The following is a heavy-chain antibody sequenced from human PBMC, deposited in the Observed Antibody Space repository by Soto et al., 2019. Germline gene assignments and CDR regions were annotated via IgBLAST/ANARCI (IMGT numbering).Heavy chain of an antibody. CDR2: ISSSSSYT. J-gene: IGHJ4*02. D-gene: IGHD3-10*01. CDR1: GFTFSDYY. Sequence: PGGSLRLSCAASGFTFSDYYMSWIRQAPGKGLEWVSYISSSSSYTNYADSVKGRFTISRDNAKNSLYLQMNSLRAEDTAVYYCARVFHYYGSGSYYGPYFDYWGQGTLVTVSS. V-gene: IGHV3-11*05. CDR3: ARVFHYYGSGSYYGPYFDY.